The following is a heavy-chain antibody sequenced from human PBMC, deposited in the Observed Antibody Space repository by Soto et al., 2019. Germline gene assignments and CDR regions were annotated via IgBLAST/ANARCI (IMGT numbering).Heavy chain of an antibody. J-gene: IGHJ2*01. V-gene: IGHV3-30*18. CDR3: AKDGGDIVVVPAAIVLGYFYL. D-gene: IGHD2-2*02. CDR2: ISYDGSNK. Sequence: QVQLVESGGGVVQPGRSLRLSCAASGFTFSSYGMHWVRQAPGKGLEWVAVISYDGSNKYYADSVKGRFTIYRNNSKNPLYLQMHSLRAEDTAVYYCAKDGGDIVVVPAAIVLGYFYLWGRGTLVTVSS. CDR1: GFTFSSYG.